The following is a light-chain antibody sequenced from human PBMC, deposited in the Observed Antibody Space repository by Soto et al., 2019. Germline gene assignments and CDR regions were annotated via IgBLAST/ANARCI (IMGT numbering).Light chain of an antibody. V-gene: IGKV1-12*01. CDR1: QGISRW. Sequence: DIHMTQSPSFVSASVGDRVTITCRASQGISRWLAWYQQRPGKAPELLIYGASSLQSGVLSRFSGSGSGTDFTLTISSLQPEDFAAYYCQQANSFPRTFGQGTRLEI. CDR3: QQANSFPRT. CDR2: GAS. J-gene: IGKJ5*01.